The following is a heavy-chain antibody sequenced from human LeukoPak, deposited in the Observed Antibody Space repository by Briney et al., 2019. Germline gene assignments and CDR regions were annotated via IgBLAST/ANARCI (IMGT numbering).Heavy chain of an antibody. CDR2: ISGGGGST. D-gene: IGHD1-26*01. Sequence: GGTLRLSCAASGFTFTSYSMNWVRQAPGKGLEWVSTISGGGGSTYYADSVKGRFTISRDNSKNTLYLQVNSLRAEDTAVYYCAKGGKWDVTPFDYWGQGTLVTVSS. J-gene: IGHJ4*02. CDR1: GFTFTSYS. V-gene: IGHV3-23*01. CDR3: AKGGKWDVTPFDY.